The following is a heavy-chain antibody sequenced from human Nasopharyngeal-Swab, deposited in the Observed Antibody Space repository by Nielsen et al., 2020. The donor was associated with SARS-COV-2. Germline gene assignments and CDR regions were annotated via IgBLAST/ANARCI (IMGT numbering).Heavy chain of an antibody. J-gene: IGHJ3*02. D-gene: IGHD7-27*01. CDR2: INPNSGGT. CDR3: ARDDLTAYDAFDI. CDR1: GYTFTGYY. V-gene: IGHV1-2*06. Sequence: SVNVSCKASGYTFTGYYMHWVRQAPRQGLEWMGRINPNSGGTNYAQKFQGRVTMTRDTSISTAYMELSRLRSDDTAVYYCARDDLTAYDAFDIWGQGTMVTVSS.